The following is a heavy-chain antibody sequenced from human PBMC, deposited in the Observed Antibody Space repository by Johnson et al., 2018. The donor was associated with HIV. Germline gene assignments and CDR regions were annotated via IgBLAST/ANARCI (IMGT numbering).Heavy chain of an antibody. J-gene: IGHJ3*02. D-gene: IGHD2-21*01. Sequence: VQLVESGGGVVQPGRSLRLSCTASGFIFSNHDIDWVRQAPGKWLEWVGHISYGGNNKYYGDSVKGRFTISRDNSKNTLDLQMNNLRTEDSGVYYCAKSYCPGCDGFDIWGQGTMVTVSS. CDR1: GFIFSNHD. V-gene: IGHV3-30*18. CDR3: AKSYCPGCDGFDI. CDR2: ISYGGNNK.